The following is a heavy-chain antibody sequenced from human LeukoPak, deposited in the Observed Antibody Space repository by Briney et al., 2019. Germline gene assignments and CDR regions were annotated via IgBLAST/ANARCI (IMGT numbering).Heavy chain of an antibody. V-gene: IGHV4-59*01. J-gene: IGHJ4*02. CDR1: GVSISSYY. D-gene: IGHD3-22*01. CDR2: IYSSGST. Sequence: SETLSLTCTVSGVSISSYYWTWIRQPPGKGLEWIGYIYSSGSTNYSPSLKSRVTISIDTSKNQFSLRLSSVTAADTAVYFCARDRGGDYDSSGFQYHSDYWGQGALVTVSS. CDR3: ARDRGGDYDSSGFQYHSDY.